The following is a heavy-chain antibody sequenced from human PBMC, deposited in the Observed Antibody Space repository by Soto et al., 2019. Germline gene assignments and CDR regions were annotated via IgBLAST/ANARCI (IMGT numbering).Heavy chain of an antibody. CDR2: INDSVNI. CDR3: ARGLILWFGELSRRGGYYYYMDV. CDR1: GGSFSGYQ. V-gene: IGHV4-34*01. Sequence: QVQLQQWGAGLLKPSETLSLTCAVYGGSFSGYQWSWIRQTPGKGLEWIGEINDSVNINYNPSLKRRVTILLDTPKKQISLKLSSVTAADSAVYYCARGLILWFGELSRRGGYYYYMDVWGKGTTVTVSS. D-gene: IGHD3-10*01. J-gene: IGHJ6*03.